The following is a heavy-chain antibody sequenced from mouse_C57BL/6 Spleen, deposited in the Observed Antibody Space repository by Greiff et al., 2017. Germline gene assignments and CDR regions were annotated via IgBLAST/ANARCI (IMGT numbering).Heavy chain of an antibody. CDR3: ARPWGNYYYAMDY. Sequence: EVKVVESGGGLVKPGGSLKLSCAASGFTFSDYGMHWVRQAPEKGLEWVAYISSGSSTIYYADTVKGRFTISRDNAKNTLFLQMTSLRSEDTAMYYCARPWGNYYYAMDYWGQGTSVTVSS. J-gene: IGHJ4*01. CDR2: ISSGSSTI. CDR1: GFTFSDYG. D-gene: IGHD2-1*01. V-gene: IGHV5-17*01.